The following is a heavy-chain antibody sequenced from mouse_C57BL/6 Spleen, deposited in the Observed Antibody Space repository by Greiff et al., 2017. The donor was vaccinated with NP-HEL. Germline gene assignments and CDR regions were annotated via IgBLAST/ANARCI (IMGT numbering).Heavy chain of an antibody. CDR2: IYPSDSET. CDR3: ASVTTGGSAMDY. Sequence: VQLQQPGAELVRPGSSVKLSCKASGYTFTSYWMDWVKQRPGQGLEWIGNIYPSDSETHYNQKFKDKATLTVDKSSSTAYMQLSSLTSEDSAVYYCASVTTGGSAMDYWGQGTSVTVSS. D-gene: IGHD2-12*01. V-gene: IGHV1-61*01. CDR1: GYTFTSYW. J-gene: IGHJ4*01.